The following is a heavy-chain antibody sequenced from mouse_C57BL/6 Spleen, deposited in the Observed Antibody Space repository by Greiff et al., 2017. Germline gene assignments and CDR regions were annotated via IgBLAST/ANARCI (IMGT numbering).Heavy chain of an antibody. V-gene: IGHV1-9*01. J-gene: IGHJ3*01. Sequence: VQLLQPGAELMMPGASVKLSCKATGYTFTGYWIEWVKQRPGHGLEWIGEILPSSGSTNYNEKFKGKATFTADTSSNTAYMQLSSLTTEDSAIYYCARGKVYYDYDKGFAYWGQGTLVTVSA. D-gene: IGHD2-4*01. CDR2: ILPSSGST. CDR3: ARGKVYYDYDKGFAY. CDR1: GYTFTGYW.